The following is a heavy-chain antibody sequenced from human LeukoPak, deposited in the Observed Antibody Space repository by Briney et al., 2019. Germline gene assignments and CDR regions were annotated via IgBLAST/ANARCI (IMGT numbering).Heavy chain of an antibody. Sequence: GGSLRLSCAASGFTFSSYAMSWVRQAPGKGLEWVSAISGSGGSTYYADSVKGQFTISRDNSKNTLYLQMNSLRAEDTAVYYCAKDWVLKLLPDAFDIWGQGTMVTVCS. J-gene: IGHJ3*02. D-gene: IGHD2-15*01. V-gene: IGHV3-23*01. CDR1: GFTFSSYA. CDR3: AKDWVLKLLPDAFDI. CDR2: ISGSGGST.